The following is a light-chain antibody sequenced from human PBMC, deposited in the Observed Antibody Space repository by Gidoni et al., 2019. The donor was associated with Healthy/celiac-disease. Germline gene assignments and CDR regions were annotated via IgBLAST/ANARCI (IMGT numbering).Light chain of an antibody. CDR1: SSNIGAGYD. J-gene: IGLJ2*01. CDR2: GNS. CDR3: QSYDSSLSGVV. Sequence: QSVLTQPPSVSGAPGQGVTIACTGSSSNIGAGYDVHWYQQLPVTAPKLLIYGNSNRPSGVPDRFSGSKSGTSASLAITGLQAEDEADYYCQSYDSSLSGVVFGGGTKLTVL. V-gene: IGLV1-40*01.